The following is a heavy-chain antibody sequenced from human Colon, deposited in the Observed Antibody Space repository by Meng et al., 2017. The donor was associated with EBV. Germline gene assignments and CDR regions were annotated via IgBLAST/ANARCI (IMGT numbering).Heavy chain of an antibody. Sequence: QVRRRQLGAGCVTPSEPLSLTGTVKGGSFSGYVWRWIRQPPGKGMEWIGEVSHPGSANYNPSLKSRVTISVDASEKQFSLRLTSVTAADSAVYYCARVPTTGYKDHWGQGTLVTVSS. J-gene: IGHJ4*02. D-gene: IGHD3-9*01. V-gene: IGHV4-34*02. CDR1: GGSFSGYV. CDR2: VSHPGSA. CDR3: ARVPTTGYKDH.